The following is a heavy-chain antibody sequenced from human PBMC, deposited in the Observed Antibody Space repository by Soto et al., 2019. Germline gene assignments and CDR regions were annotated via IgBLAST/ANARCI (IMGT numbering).Heavy chain of an antibody. D-gene: IGHD5-12*01. Sequence: QVQLQESGPGLVKPSQTLSLTCTVSGGSISSGGYYWSWVRQHPGKGLEWIGYIYYSGSTYYNPSLKMRVTIAVDTSMNQFSLKLSSVTAADTAVYYCARGDGDNYFYFDYWGQGTLVTVSS. CDR1: GGSISSGGYY. J-gene: IGHJ4*02. V-gene: IGHV4-31*03. CDR2: IYYSGST. CDR3: ARGDGDNYFYFDY.